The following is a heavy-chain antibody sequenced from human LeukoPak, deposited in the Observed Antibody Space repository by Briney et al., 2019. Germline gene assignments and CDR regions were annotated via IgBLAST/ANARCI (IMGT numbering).Heavy chain of an antibody. J-gene: IGHJ4*02. V-gene: IGHV4-59*01. CDR1: GGSISSYY. Sequence: SETLSLTCTVSGGSISSYYWSWIRQPPGKGLEWIGYIYYSGSTNYNPFLKSRVTISVDTSKNQFSLKLSSVTAADTAVYYCARGGWLRSEYYFDYWGQGTLVTVSP. CDR2: IYYSGST. D-gene: IGHD5-12*01. CDR3: ARGGWLRSEYYFDY.